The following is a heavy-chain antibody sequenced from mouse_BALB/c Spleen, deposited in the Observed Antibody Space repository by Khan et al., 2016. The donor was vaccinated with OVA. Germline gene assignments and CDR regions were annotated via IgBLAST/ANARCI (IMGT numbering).Heavy chain of an antibody. CDR3: DRKPYYHYNIMDY. J-gene: IGHJ4*01. V-gene: IGHV2-6*02. Sequence: QVQLKESGPGLVAPSQSLSITCTISGFSLTNYGVHWVRQPPGKGLEWLVVIWSDGSTTYNSALKSRLTIIKDNSESQVFLKMNSLQTDDTAMYFCDRKPYYHYNIMDYWGQGTTVTVSS. D-gene: IGHD2-10*01. CDR2: IWSDGST. CDR1: GFSLTNYG.